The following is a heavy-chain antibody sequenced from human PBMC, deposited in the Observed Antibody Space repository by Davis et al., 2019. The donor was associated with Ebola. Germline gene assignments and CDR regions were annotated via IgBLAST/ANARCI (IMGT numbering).Heavy chain of an antibody. D-gene: IGHD6-19*01. CDR3: ARHTRRRSSGWYGDYYYYGMDV. CDR1: GYTFTSYG. J-gene: IGHJ6*02. CDR2: INPNSGGT. V-gene: IGHV1-2*04. Sequence: AASVKVSCKASGYTFTSYGISWVRQAPGQGLEWMGWINPNSGGTNYAQKFQGWVTMTRDTSISTAYMELSSLRSEDTAVYYCARHTRRRSSGWYGDYYYYGMDVWGQGTTVTVSS.